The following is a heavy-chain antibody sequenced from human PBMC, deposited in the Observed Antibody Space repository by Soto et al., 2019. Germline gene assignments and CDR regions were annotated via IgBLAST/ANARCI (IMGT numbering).Heavy chain of an antibody. D-gene: IGHD6-13*01. CDR1: GGSISSGGYY. Sequence: PSETLSLTCTVSGGSISSGGYYWSWIRQHPGKGLEWIGYIYYSGSTYYNPSLKSRVTISVDTSKNQFSLKLSSVTAADTAVYYCARDSSSWYNAFDIWGQGTMVTVSS. CDR3: ARDSSSWYNAFDI. J-gene: IGHJ3*02. V-gene: IGHV4-31*03. CDR2: IYYSGST.